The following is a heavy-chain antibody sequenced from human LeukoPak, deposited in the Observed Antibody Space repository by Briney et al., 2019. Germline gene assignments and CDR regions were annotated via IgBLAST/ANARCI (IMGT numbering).Heavy chain of an antibody. V-gene: IGHV3-53*01. J-gene: IGHJ4*02. Sequence: PGGSLRLSCAASGFTVSSNYMSWVRQAPGKGLEWVSVIYSGGSTYYADSVKGRFTISRDNSKNTLYLQMNSLRAEDTAVYYCARASSSGYPQLPDYWGQGTLVTVSS. CDR2: IYSGGST. CDR1: GFTVSSNY. D-gene: IGHD3-22*01. CDR3: ARASSSGYPQLPDY.